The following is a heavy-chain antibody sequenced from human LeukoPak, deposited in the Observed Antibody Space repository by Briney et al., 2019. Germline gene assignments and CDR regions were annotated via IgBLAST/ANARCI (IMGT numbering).Heavy chain of an antibody. CDR3: ARDYVDDIPMIKDY. J-gene: IGHJ4*02. CDR1: GCTFTSYH. Sequence: GASVKVSCKASGCTFTSYHMHWVRQAPGQGLEWMGKINLSGGSTTYAQKFQGRVTMTRDTSTSTVHMELSSLRSEDTAVYYCARDYVDDIPMIKDYWGQGTLVTVSS. V-gene: IGHV1-46*01. CDR2: INLSGGST. D-gene: IGHD2-8*01.